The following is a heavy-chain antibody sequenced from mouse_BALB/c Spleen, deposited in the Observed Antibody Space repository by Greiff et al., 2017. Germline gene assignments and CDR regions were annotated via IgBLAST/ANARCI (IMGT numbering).Heavy chain of an antibody. Sequence: EVMLVESGGGLVQPGGSRKLSCAASGFTFSSFGMHWVRQAPEKGLEWVAYISSGSSTIYYADTVKGRFTISRDNPKNTLFLQMTSLSSEDTAMYYCARDGKGYYFDYWGQGTTLTVAS. V-gene: IGHV5-17*02. CDR3: ARDGKGYYFDY. J-gene: IGHJ2*01. CDR1: GFTFSSFG. D-gene: IGHD1-1*01. CDR2: ISSGSSTI.